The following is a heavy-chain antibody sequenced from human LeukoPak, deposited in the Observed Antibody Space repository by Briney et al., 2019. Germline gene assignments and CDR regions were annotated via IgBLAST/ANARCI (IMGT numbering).Heavy chain of an antibody. CDR3: AKDVYFQKVWRCPDS. V-gene: IGHV3-30*18. D-gene: IGHD2/OR15-2a*01. Sequence: PGRSLRLSCAASGFTFSRYGMHRVRQAPGKGLEWVTYISGDGSRKYHADSVKGRFSISRENSKNTLYLQMDSLRPEDAAIYYCAKDVYFQKVWRCPDSWGQGTLVTVSS. CDR2: ISGDGSRK. CDR1: GFTFSRYG. J-gene: IGHJ5*02.